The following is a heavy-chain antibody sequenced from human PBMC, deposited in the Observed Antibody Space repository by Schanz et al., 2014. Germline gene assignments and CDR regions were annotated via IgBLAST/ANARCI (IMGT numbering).Heavy chain of an antibody. CDR3: ARDLEGFDY. D-gene: IGHD1-1*01. J-gene: IGHJ4*02. CDR2: IYTSGST. CDR1: GGSISSFY. Sequence: QVQLQESGPGLVKSSETLSLTCTVSGGSISSFYWGWIRQPAGKGLEWIGRIYTSGSTNYNPSLKGRVTRSLDPSKNRFSLKLSLGTAADTAVYYCARDLEGFDYWGQGTLVTVSS. V-gene: IGHV4-4*07.